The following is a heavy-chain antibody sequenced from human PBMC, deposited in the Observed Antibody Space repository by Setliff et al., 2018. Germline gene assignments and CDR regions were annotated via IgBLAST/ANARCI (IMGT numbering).Heavy chain of an antibody. CDR3: ARGIYYFDIMGDP. J-gene: IGHJ5*02. D-gene: IGHD3-22*01. CDR1: GDSFSNYA. CDR2: LIPMFGTP. V-gene: IGHV1-69*05. Sequence: SVKVSCKASGDSFSNYAISWVRQAPGQGLEWMGGLIPMFGTPGYAQKFQDRVTITTDESTSTAYMELNSLTSEDTAVYYCARGIYYFDIMGDPWGQGTLVTVSS.